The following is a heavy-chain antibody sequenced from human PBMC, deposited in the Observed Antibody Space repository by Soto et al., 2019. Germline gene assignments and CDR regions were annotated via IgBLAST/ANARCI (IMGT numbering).Heavy chain of an antibody. CDR1: GFTVSSNY. V-gene: IGHV3-53*01. Sequence: GGSLRLSCAASGFTVSSNYMSWVRQAPGKGLEWVSVIYSGGSTYYADSVKGRFTISRDNSKNTLYLQMNSLRAEDTAVYYCARDWINGTKGEDDFDIWGQGTMVTVSS. CDR3: ARDWINGTKGEDDFDI. J-gene: IGHJ3*02. D-gene: IGHD1-7*01. CDR2: IYSGGST.